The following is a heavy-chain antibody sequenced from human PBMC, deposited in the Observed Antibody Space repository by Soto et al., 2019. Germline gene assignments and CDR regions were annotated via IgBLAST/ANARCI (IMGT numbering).Heavy chain of an antibody. CDR3: AITTGNYYYMDV. J-gene: IGHJ6*03. CDR1: GFTFSSDA. CDR2: ISGSGGST. D-gene: IGHD4-4*01. Sequence: EVQLLESGGGLVQPGGSLRLSCAASGFTFSSDAMSWVRQAPGKGLEWVSAISGSGGSTYYADSEKGRFTISRDNSKNTWYLQMNSLRAEDTAVYYCAITTGNYYYMDVWGKGTTVTVSS. V-gene: IGHV3-23*01.